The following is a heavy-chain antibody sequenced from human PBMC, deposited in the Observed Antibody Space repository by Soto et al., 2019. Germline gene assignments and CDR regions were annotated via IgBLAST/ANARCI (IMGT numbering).Heavy chain of an antibody. J-gene: IGHJ6*02. Sequence: GGSLRLSCAASGFTFNSYAMHWVRQAPGKGLEWVAVISYDGSNKYYADSVKGRFTISRDNSKNTLYLQMNSLRAEDTAVYYCARDRGAIAGSSWWVYYYYGMDVWGQGTTVTVSS. CDR2: ISYDGSNK. D-gene: IGHD6-13*01. CDR3: ARDRGAIAGSSWWVYYYYGMDV. V-gene: IGHV3-30-3*01. CDR1: GFTFNSYA.